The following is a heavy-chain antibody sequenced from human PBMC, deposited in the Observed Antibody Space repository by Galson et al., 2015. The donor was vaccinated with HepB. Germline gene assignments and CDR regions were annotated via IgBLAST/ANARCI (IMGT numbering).Heavy chain of an antibody. D-gene: IGHD3/OR15-3a*01. CDR1: GGTFSSYS. J-gene: IGHJ5*01. Sequence: QSGAEVKKPGESLKISCKASGGTFSSYSINWVRQAPGQGLEWMGKIIPILGRANYAQKFQGRVTITADKSTSTAYMELSSLRSEDTAVYYCARGRYSYDFLVSWGQGTLVTVSS. CDR2: IIPILGRA. CDR3: ARGRYSYDFLVS. V-gene: IGHV1-69*04.